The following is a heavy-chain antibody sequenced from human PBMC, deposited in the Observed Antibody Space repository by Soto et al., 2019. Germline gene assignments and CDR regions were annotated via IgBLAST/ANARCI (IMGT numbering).Heavy chain of an antibody. J-gene: IGHJ6*03. CDR2: ISWNSGSI. CDR1: GGTIVDYA. V-gene: IGHV3-9*01. CDR3: AKDQDSGWAYRYYMDV. D-gene: IGHD6-19*01. Sequence: VCCTASGGTIVDYAVHRIRQNTGKGLEWVSGISWNSGSIGYADSVKGRFTISRDNAKNSLYLQMNSLRAEDTALYYCAKDQDSGWAYRYYMDVWGKGTTVPVSS.